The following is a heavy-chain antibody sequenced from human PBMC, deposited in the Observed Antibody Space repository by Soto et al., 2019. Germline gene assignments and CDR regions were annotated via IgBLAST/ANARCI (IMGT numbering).Heavy chain of an antibody. Sequence: SETLSLTCTVSGGSISSYYWSWIRQPPGKGLEWIGYIYYSGSTNYNPSLKSRVTISVDTSKNQSSLKLSSVTAADTAVYYCARATVTIYYYFDYWGQGTLVTVSS. J-gene: IGHJ4*02. CDR2: IYYSGST. CDR3: ARATVTIYYYFDY. D-gene: IGHD4-17*01. CDR1: GGSISSYY. V-gene: IGHV4-59*01.